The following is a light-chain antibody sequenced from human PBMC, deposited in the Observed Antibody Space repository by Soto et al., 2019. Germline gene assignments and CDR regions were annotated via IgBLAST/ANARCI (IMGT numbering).Light chain of an antibody. V-gene: IGKV3-15*01. Sequence: ETVMTQSPATLSVSQGERATLSCRASQSVSSNLAWYQQNPGQAPRLLIYGASTRATGIPARFSGSGSGTEFTLTISSLQSEDFAVYYCQQYNNWPQTFGQGTKVEI. CDR3: QQYNNWPQT. J-gene: IGKJ1*01. CDR1: QSVSSN. CDR2: GAS.